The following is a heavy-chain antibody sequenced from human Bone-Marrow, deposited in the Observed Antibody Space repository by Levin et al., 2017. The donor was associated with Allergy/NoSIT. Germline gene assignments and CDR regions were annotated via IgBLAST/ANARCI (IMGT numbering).Heavy chain of an antibody. Sequence: PSETLSLTCTVSGVSITDGEYFWGWIRQPPGKGLEWIGYIYYTGSSYYNMPLRRRLNLSVDTSNNQFSLTVTYVTAADTAVYYCVRVRNPTSGDYVSGFFDQWGQGSLVTVSS. CDR3: VRVRNPTSGDYVSGFFDQ. J-gene: IGHJ4*02. CDR2: IYYTGSS. CDR1: GVSITDGEYF. D-gene: IGHD4-17*01. V-gene: IGHV4-30-4*01.